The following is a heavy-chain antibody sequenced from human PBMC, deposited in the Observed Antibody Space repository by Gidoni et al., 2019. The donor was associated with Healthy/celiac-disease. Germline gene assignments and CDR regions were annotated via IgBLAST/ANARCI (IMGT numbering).Heavy chain of an antibody. J-gene: IGHJ4*02. Sequence: QVQLQESGPGLVKPAETLSLTCTVSGGSISSYYWSWIRQPPGKGLEWIGYIYYSGSTNYNPSLKSRVTISVDTSKNQFSLKLSSVTAADTAVYYCARGGYSSRQYYFDYWGQGTLVTVSS. CDR3: ARGGYSSRQYYFDY. CDR2: IYYSGST. CDR1: GGSISSYY. D-gene: IGHD6-13*01. V-gene: IGHV4-59*01.